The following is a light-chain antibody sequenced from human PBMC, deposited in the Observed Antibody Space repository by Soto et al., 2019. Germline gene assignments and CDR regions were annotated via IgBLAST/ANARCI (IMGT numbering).Light chain of an antibody. J-gene: IGKJ4*01. V-gene: IGKV3-11*01. CDR3: QQRSNWPLT. CDR1: QSLSNY. Sequence: EIVMTQSPATLSVSPGERATLSCWASQSLSNYLAWYQQKPGQAPRLLIYDASNRATGMPASFSGSGSGTDFTLTISSLEPEDFGLYYCQQRSNWPLTFGGGTKVDIK. CDR2: DAS.